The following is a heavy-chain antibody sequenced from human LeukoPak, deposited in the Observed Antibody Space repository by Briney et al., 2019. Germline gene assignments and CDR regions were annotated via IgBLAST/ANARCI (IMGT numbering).Heavy chain of an antibody. J-gene: IGHJ4*02. D-gene: IGHD1-1*01. CDR2: ISRDGSVT. V-gene: IGHV3-48*01. CDR1: GFTFSRYV. Sequence: GGSLRLSCAASGFTFSRYVMTWVRQAPGKRPESVSYISRDGSVTHYVDSVRGRFTISRDNAKNSLYLQMNSLRGEDTAVYYCVRVWNDYSNSDFWGQGTLVTVSA. CDR3: VRVWNDYSNSDF.